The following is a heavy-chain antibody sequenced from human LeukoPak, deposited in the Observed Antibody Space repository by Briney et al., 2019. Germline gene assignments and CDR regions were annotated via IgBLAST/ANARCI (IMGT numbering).Heavy chain of an antibody. J-gene: IGHJ6*03. D-gene: IGHD3-10*01. CDR3: ARVEEGYGSGRRGNFYYYYMDV. Sequence: SETLSLTCAVYGGSFSGYYWSWIRQPPGKGLEWIGEINHSGSTNYNPSLKSRVTISVDTSKNQFSLKLSSVTTADTAVYYCARVEEGYGSGRRGNFYYYYMDVWGKGTTVTISS. V-gene: IGHV4-34*01. CDR1: GGSFSGYY. CDR2: INHSGST.